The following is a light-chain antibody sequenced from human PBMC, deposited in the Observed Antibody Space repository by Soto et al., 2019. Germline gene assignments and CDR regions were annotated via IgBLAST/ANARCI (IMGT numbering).Light chain of an antibody. V-gene: IGKV1-39*01. CDR3: QQSYSTPIT. CDR2: AAS. Sequence: DIQMTQSPSSLSASVGDRVTITCRASQSISRYLNWYAQKPREAPKLLIYAASSLQSGVPSRFSGSGSGTDFTLTISSLQPEDFATYYCQQSYSTPITFGQGTRLEIK. CDR1: QSISRY. J-gene: IGKJ5*01.